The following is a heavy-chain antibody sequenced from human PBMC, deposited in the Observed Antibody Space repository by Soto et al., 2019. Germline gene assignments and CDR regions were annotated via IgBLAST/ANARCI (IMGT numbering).Heavy chain of an antibody. D-gene: IGHD3-22*01. CDR1: GYTFTNHY. J-gene: IGHJ3*02. V-gene: IGHV1-2*02. CDR3: AGLDSGAYYDGALDI. CDR2: VNPDSGGI. Sequence: ASVKVSCKASGYTFTNHYIHWVRQAPGQGLEWMGWVNPDSGGIKYAQKYQGRVTMTRDTSITTAYMELSRLRSDDTAVYYCAGLDSGAYYDGALDIWGQGTMVTVSS.